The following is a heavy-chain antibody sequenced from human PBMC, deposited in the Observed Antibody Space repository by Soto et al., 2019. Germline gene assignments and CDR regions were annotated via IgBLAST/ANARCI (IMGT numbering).Heavy chain of an antibody. CDR2: IYYSGST. CDR3: ARDQRDIVVVPAATGPYFYYYYGMDV. D-gene: IGHD2-2*01. CDR1: GGSISSSSYY. J-gene: IGHJ6*02. V-gene: IGHV4-39*02. Sequence: SETLSLTCTVSGGSISSSSYYWGWIRQPPGKGLEWIGSIYYSGSTYYNPSLKSRVTISVDTSKNQFSLKLSSVTAADTAVYYCARDQRDIVVVPAATGPYFYYYYGMDVWGQGTTVTVSS.